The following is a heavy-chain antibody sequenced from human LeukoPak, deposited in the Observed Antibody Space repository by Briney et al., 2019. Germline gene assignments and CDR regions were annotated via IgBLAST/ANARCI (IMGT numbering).Heavy chain of an antibody. CDR3: AKILGESPRWFDP. V-gene: IGHV3-74*01. J-gene: IGHJ5*02. Sequence: PGGSLRLSCAASGFTFSNYWMHWVRQAPGKGLVSVAHMNSDGSSTNYADSVKGRFTISRDNAKNMLYLQMNSLRADDTAVYYCAKILGESPRWFDPWGQGTLVTVSS. CDR1: GFTFSNYW. D-gene: IGHD3-10*01. CDR2: MNSDGSST.